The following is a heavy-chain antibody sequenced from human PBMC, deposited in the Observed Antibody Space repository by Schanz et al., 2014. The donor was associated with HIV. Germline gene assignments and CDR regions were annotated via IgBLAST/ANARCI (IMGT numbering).Heavy chain of an antibody. J-gene: IGHJ3*01. CDR3: ARGGLGVVAEGNAFDL. CDR2: ISSDSSYI. CDR1: GFTFSIYR. D-gene: IGHD2-15*01. V-gene: IGHV3-21*01. Sequence: EVQLVESGGGLVKPGRSLTLSCAASGFTFSIYRMNWVRQAPGKGLEWVSSISSDSSYIFYADSMKGRFTISRDNARNSLYLQIRSLRAEDTAVYYCARGGLGVVAEGNAFDLWGQGTLVTVSS.